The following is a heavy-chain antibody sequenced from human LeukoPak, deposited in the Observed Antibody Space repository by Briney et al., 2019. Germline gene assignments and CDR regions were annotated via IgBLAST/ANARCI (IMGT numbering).Heavy chain of an antibody. V-gene: IGHV4-4*07. CDR3: ARDYYDTWFDP. D-gene: IGHD3-22*01. J-gene: IGHJ5*02. CDR1: GGSISSYY. CDR2: IYSSGSA. Sequence: SETLSLTCTVSGGSISSYYWSWIRQPAGKGLEWIGRIYSSGSATYNPSLKSRVTMSLDTSKNQFSLKLSSVTAADTAVCYCARDYYDTWFDPWGQGALVTVSS.